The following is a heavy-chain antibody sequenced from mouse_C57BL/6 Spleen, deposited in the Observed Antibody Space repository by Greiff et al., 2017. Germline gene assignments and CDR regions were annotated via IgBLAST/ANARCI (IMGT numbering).Heavy chain of an antibody. V-gene: IGHV1-66*01. D-gene: IGHD1-1*01. CDR1: GYSFTSYY. J-gene: IGHJ2*01. CDR2: IYPGSGNT. CDR3: ANYYGSSPFDY. Sequence: QVQLQQSGPELVKPGASVKISCKASGYSFTSYYIHWVKQRPGQGLEWIGWIYPGSGNTKYNEKFKGKATLTADTSSSTAYMQLSSLTSEDSAVYYCANYYGSSPFDYWGQGTTLTVSS.